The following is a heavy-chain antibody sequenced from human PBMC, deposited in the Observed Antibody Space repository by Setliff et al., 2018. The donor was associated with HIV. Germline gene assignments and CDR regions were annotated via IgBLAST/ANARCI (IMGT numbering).Heavy chain of an antibody. V-gene: IGHV4-4*07. Sequence: SETLSLTCTVSGDSIGDYYWNWIRQPAGKGLEWIGRVYASAYSNYNPSLKSRVTISVDTSKNQFSLKLSSVTAADTAVYYCARVQMAYAAFDVWGQGTMVTVSS. CDR1: GDSIGDYY. CDR3: ARVQMAYAAFDV. CDR2: VYASAYS. D-gene: IGHD4-17*01. J-gene: IGHJ3*01.